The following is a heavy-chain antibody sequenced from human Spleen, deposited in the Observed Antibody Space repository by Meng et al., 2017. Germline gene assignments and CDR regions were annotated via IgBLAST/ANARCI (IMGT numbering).Heavy chain of an antibody. CDR1: GYNFPDYY. Sequence: LVQAGAEGKKPGASVKVSCKPSGYNFPDYYRHWVRRAPGQGLEWMGWISAYNGNTNYAQKLQGRVTMTTDTSTTTAYMELRSLRSDDTAVYYCARSPNVYYDIPQGDYWGQGTLVTVSS. D-gene: IGHD3-9*01. V-gene: IGHV1-18*04. J-gene: IGHJ4*02. CDR3: ARSPNVYYDIPQGDY. CDR2: ISAYNGNT.